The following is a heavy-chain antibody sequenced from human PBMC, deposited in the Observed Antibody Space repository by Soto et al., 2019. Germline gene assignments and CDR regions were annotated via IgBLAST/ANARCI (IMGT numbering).Heavy chain of an antibody. V-gene: IGHV1-18*01. CDR1: GYTFTSYG. CDR3: ARGGTTYYYDSSANWFDP. D-gene: IGHD3-22*01. J-gene: IGHJ5*02. Sequence: RASVKVSCKASGYTFTSYGISWVRQAPGQGLEWMGWISAYNGNTNYAQKLQGRVTMTTDTSTSTAYMELRSLRSDDTAVYYCARGGTTYYYDSSANWFDPWGQGTLVTVSS. CDR2: ISAYNGNT.